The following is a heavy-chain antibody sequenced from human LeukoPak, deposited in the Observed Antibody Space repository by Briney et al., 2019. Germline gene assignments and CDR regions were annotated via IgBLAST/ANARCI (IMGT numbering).Heavy chain of an antibody. CDR3: ASGGRRDGYNYYY. J-gene: IGHJ4*02. V-gene: IGHV3-21*01. CDR2: ISSSSYI. Sequence: GRPLRLSCAASGFTFSSYSMNWVRQAPGKGLEWVSSISSSSYIYYADSVKGRFTISRDNAKNSLYLQMNSLRAEDTAVYYCASGGRRDGYNYYYWGQGTLVTVSS. CDR1: GFTFSSYS. D-gene: IGHD5-24*01.